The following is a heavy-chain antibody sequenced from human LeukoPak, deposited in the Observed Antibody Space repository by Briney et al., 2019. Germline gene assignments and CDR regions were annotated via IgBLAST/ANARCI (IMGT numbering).Heavy chain of an antibody. D-gene: IGHD5-18*01. J-gene: IGHJ4*02. CDR2: SDPEDGER. CDR3: VTGFTTMAVDYFDY. CDR1: GKTLSDLS. V-gene: IGHV1-24*01. Sequence: WASVKVSCKVSGKTLSDLSIHWLRQPPGKGLEWLGGSDPEDGERIYAQMFQGRVTMTEDTSIDTAYMELSSLRAEDTAVYYCVTGFTTMAVDYFDYWGRGTLVTVSP.